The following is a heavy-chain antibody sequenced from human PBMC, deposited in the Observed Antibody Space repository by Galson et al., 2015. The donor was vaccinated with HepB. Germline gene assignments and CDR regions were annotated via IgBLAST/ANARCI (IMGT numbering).Heavy chain of an antibody. CDR3: ARDIVGAIGADY. CDR2: INPSSGDP. J-gene: IGHJ4*02. Sequence: SVKVSCKASGYSFNIYYIHWVRQAPGQGLEWIGIINPSSGDPNYAQKFQGRVTMTRDTSTNTVYMALYKMTSEDTAVYYCARDIVGAIGADYWGQGTLVSVSS. CDR1: GYSFNIYY. V-gene: IGHV1-46*02. D-gene: IGHD1-26*01.